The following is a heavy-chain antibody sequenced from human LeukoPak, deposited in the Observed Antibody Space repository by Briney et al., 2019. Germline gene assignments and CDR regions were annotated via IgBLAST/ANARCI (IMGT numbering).Heavy chain of an antibody. V-gene: IGHV3-30-3*01. Sequence: PGRSLRLSCATSGFTFSNYAMHWVRQAPGKGLEWVAVISYDGSNKYYADSVKGRFTISRDNSKNTLSLQMNSLRAEDTAVYCCASGTRYCSSISCYNNYFDYWGQGTLVTVSS. CDR2: ISYDGSNK. CDR1: GFTFSNYA. J-gene: IGHJ4*02. CDR3: ASGTRYCSSISCYNNYFDY. D-gene: IGHD2-2*02.